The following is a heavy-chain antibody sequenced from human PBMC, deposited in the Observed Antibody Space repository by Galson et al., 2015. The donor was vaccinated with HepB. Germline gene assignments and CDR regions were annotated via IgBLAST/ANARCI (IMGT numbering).Heavy chain of an antibody. V-gene: IGHV4-39*07. D-gene: IGHD1-26*01. J-gene: IGHJ4*02. Sequence: SETLSLTCTVSGGSISSSSYYWGWIRQPPGKGLEWIGSIYYSGSTYYNPSLKSRVTISVDTSKNQFSLKLSSVTAADTAVYYCARDSSGVYYFDYWGQGTLVTVSS. CDR2: IYYSGST. CDR1: GGSISSSSYY. CDR3: ARDSSGVYYFDY.